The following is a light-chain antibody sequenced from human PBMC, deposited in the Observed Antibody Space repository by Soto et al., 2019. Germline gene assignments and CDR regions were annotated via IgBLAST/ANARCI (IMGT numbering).Light chain of an antibody. CDR2: EVT. CDR1: SRDVGAYNY. Sequence: QSALTQPPSASGSPGQSVTISCTGTSRDVGAYNYVSWYQQHAGKAPKLVIYEVTKRPSGVPDRFSGSKSANTASLTVSGLHAEDEADYYCSSFASSNTWVFGGGTKLTVL. CDR3: SSFASSNTWV. V-gene: IGLV2-8*01. J-gene: IGLJ3*02.